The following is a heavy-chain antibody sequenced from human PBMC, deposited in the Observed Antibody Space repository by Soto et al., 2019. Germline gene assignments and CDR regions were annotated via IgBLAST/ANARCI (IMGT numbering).Heavy chain of an antibody. D-gene: IGHD5-18*01. Sequence: PSETLSLTCTVSGGSIGSGGYYWSWIRQHPGKGLEWIGYIYYSGSTYYNPSLKSRVTISVDTSKNQFSLKLSSVTAADTAVYYCARVLRGYRNAIALNWFDPWGQGTLVTVS. CDR1: GGSIGSGGYY. J-gene: IGHJ5*02. CDR3: ARVLRGYRNAIALNWFDP. CDR2: IYYSGST. V-gene: IGHV4-31*03.